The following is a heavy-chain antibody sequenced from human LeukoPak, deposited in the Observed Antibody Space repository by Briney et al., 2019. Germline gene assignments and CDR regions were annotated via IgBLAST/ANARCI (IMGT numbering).Heavy chain of an antibody. Sequence: GGSLRLSCAASGFTFSTYAMSWVRQAPGKGLEWVSAISGSGVSTYYADSVKGRFTISRDTSNNTLYLQRNSLRAENTAVYYWARVYYYDSSGLDYWGQGTLVTVSS. CDR2: ISGSGVST. CDR3: ARVYYYDSSGLDY. V-gene: IGHV3-23*01. CDR1: GFTFSTYA. D-gene: IGHD3-22*01. J-gene: IGHJ4*02.